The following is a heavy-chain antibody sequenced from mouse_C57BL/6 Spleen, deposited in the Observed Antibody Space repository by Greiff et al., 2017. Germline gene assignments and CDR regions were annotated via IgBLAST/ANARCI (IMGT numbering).Heavy chain of an antibody. Sequence: VQLQQSGTELVKPGASVKLSCKASGYTFTSYWMHWVKQRPGQGLEWIGNINPSNGGTNSNEKFKSKATLTVDKSSSTASMQLSSLTSEDSGVYYFTLSTMVTAEYYFYYWGQGTTLTVSS. CDR3: TLSTMVTAEYYFYY. CDR2: INPSNGGT. J-gene: IGHJ2*01. V-gene: IGHV1-53*01. D-gene: IGHD2-2*01. CDR1: GYTFTSYW.